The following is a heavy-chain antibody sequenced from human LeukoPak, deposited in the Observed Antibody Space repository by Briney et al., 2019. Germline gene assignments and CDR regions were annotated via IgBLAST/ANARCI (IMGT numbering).Heavy chain of an antibody. Sequence: GVLRLSCAASGFTFSSYWMHWVRQAPGKGLVWVSRINGDESKTDYADSVKGRFTISRDNAKNTLYLRMNSLRAEGTAMYYCARVARDCGSTTCYSHFDYWGQGTLVTVSS. J-gene: IGHJ4*02. D-gene: IGHD2-2*01. CDR3: ARVARDCGSTTCYSHFDY. V-gene: IGHV3-74*01. CDR1: GFTFSSYW. CDR2: INGDESKT.